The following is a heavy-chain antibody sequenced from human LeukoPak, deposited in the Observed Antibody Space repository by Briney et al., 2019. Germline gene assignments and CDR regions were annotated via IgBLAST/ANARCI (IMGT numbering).Heavy chain of an antibody. CDR3: ARDGLTDSSGYTVIDN. CDR1: GFSFSSYA. CDR2: IWSDGNNK. D-gene: IGHD3-22*01. V-gene: IGHV3-33*07. J-gene: IGHJ4*02. Sequence: GGSLRLSCAASGFSFSSYAMYWVRQAPGEGLGWVAVIWSDGNNKYYSDSAKGRFTISRDNSNNTLYLEMSGLRAEDTAVYYCARDGLTDSSGYTVIDNWGQGTLVTVSS.